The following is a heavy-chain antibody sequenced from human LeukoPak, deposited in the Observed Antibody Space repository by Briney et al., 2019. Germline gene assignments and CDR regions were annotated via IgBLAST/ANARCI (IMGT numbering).Heavy chain of an antibody. CDR3: ARSYYDSSGYRY. V-gene: IGHV4-39*01. CDR2: IYYSGST. Sequence: SETLSLTCTVSGGSISSSSYYWGWIRQPPGKGLEWIGSIYYSGSTYYNPSLKSRVTISVDTSKNQFSLKLSSVTAADTAVYYSARSYYDSSGYRYWGQGTLVTVSS. D-gene: IGHD3-22*01. J-gene: IGHJ4*02. CDR1: GGSISSSSYY.